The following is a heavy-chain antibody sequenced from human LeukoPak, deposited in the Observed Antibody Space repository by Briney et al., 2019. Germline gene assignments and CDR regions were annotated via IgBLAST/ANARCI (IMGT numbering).Heavy chain of an antibody. V-gene: IGHV3-30*14. D-gene: IGHD3-10*01. CDR1: GFTFGSYA. Sequence: GGSLRLSCAASGFTFGSYAMHWVRQAPGKGLEWVAVLSYDGSDKYYADSVKGRFTISRDNSKNTLYLQMNSLRAEDTAVYYCARCITMIRGFDYWGQGTLVTVSS. J-gene: IGHJ4*02. CDR2: LSYDGSDK. CDR3: ARCITMIRGFDY.